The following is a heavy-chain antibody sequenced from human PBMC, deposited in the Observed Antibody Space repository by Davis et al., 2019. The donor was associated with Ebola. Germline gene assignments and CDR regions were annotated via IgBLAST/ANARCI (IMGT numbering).Heavy chain of an antibody. CDR2: INHSGST. J-gene: IGHJ5*02. CDR3: ARDPTYYYGSGRHNWFDP. D-gene: IGHD3-10*01. V-gene: IGHV4-34*01. Sequence: PSETLSLTCAVYGGSFSGYYWSWIRQPPGKGLEWIGEINHSGSTNYNPSLKSRVTISVDTSKNQFSLKLSSVTAADTAVYYCARDPTYYYGSGRHNWFDPWGQGTLVTVSS. CDR1: GGSFSGYY.